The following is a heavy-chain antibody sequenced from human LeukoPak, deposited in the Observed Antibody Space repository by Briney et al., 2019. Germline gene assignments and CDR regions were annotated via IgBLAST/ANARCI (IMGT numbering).Heavy chain of an antibody. CDR2: INRDGSST. CDR3: ARRAAAGTRVFDY. Sequence: GGSLRLSCAASGFTFSSYWMHWVRQAPGKGLVWVSRINRDGSSTSYADSVKGRFTISRDNAKNTLYLQMNSLRAEDTAVYYCARRAAAGTRVFDYWGQGTLVTVSS. D-gene: IGHD6-13*01. V-gene: IGHV3-74*01. J-gene: IGHJ4*02. CDR1: GFTFSSYW.